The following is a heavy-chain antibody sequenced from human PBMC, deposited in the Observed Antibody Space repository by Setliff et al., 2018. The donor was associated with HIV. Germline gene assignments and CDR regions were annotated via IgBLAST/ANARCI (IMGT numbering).Heavy chain of an antibody. Sequence: LRLSCAASGFSFSDYYMSWIRQAPGKGLEWISYISSGGGSTYYADSVKGRFTISRDNSKNTLYLQMNSLRAEDTAVYYCAKGVPYYDSSNGHYFDYWGQGTLVTVSS. CDR3: AKGVPYYDSSNGHYFDY. V-gene: IGHV3-11*01. J-gene: IGHJ4*02. CDR1: GFSFSDYY. D-gene: IGHD3-22*01. CDR2: ISSGGGST.